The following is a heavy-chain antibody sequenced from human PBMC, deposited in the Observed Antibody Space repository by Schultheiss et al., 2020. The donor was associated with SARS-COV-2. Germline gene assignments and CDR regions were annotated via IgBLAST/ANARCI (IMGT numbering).Heavy chain of an antibody. V-gene: IGHV2-5*02. CDR2: IYWDDDK. J-gene: IGHJ6*02. CDR1: GFSLSRSEEG. D-gene: IGHD2-21*02. Sequence: SGPTLVKRTQTLTLTCSFSGFSLSRSEEGVGWIRQPPGKALEMVAVIYWDDDKRFSPSLQSRLTITKDTSKNQVVLTMTNIDPLDTGTYYCVHSRLDYGDDSEMLEDYYGLDVWGQGTTVTVSS. CDR3: VHSRLDYGDDSEMLEDYYGLDV.